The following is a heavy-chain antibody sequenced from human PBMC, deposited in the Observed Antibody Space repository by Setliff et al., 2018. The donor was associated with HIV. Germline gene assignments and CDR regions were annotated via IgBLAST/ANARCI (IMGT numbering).Heavy chain of an antibody. J-gene: IGHJ5*02. V-gene: IGHV3-11*04. CDR2: ITSSGSTT. CDR1: GFTFSDYY. CDR3: ARDRERWLQSRLFDP. Sequence: GSLRLSCAASGFTFSDYYMSWIRQAPGKGLEWVSYITSSGSTTYYADSVKGRFTISRDNAKSSLYLQMNSLRAEDTAIYYCARDRERWLQSRLFDPWGQGTLVTVSS. D-gene: IGHD4-4*01.